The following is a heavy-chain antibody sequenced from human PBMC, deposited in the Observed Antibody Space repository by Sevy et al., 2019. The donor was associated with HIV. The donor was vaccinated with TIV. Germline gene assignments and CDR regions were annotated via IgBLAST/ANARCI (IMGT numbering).Heavy chain of an antibody. CDR1: LYSFSNYW. J-gene: IGHJ6*02. D-gene: IGHD1-1*01. V-gene: IGHV5-51*01. CDR2: IYPSDSDT. CDR3: AGGARGTLPAYYYDGMDV. Sequence: GESLKISCKGSLYSFSNYWIGWVRQMPGKGLEWMGIIYPSDSDTRYSPSFQGQVTISADKSINTAYQQLSSLKASDTAMDYCAGGARGTLPAYYYDGMDVWGQGTMVTVSS.